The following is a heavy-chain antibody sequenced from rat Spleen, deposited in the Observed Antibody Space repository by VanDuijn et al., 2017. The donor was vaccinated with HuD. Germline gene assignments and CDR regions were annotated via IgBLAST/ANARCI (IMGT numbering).Heavy chain of an antibody. Sequence: EVQLQESGPGLVKPSQSLSLTCSVTGYSITSSYRWNWIRKFPGNKLEWMGYINSAGSTNYNPSLKSRISITRDTSKNQFFLQVNSVTTEDTATYYCARDGYYPYVMDAWGQGASVTVSS. CDR2: INSAGST. CDR3: ARDGYYPYVMDA. CDR1: GYSITSSYR. V-gene: IGHV3-3*01. J-gene: IGHJ4*01. D-gene: IGHD1-12*03.